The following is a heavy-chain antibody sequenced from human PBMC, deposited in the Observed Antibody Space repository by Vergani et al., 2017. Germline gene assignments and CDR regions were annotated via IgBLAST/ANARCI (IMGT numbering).Heavy chain of an antibody. CDR2: ISSSSSTI. CDR1: GFTFSSYS. Sequence: EVQLVESGGGLVQPGGSLRLSCAASGFTFSSYSMNWVRQAPGKGLEWVSYISSSSSTIYYADSVKGRFTISRDNAKNSLYLQMNSLRAEDTAVYYCARDPHDIVVVPAAMGWFDRWGQGTLVTVSS. D-gene: IGHD2-2*01. CDR3: ARDPHDIVVVPAAMGWFDR. J-gene: IGHJ5*02. V-gene: IGHV3-48*01.